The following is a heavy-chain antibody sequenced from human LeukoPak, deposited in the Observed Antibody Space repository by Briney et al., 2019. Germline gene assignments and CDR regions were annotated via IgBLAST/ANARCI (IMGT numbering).Heavy chain of an antibody. CDR3: ARLRGITYYYMDV. CDR2: INPNSGGT. J-gene: IGHJ6*03. Sequence: GASVKVSCKASGYTFTGYYMHWVRQAPGQGLEWMGWINPNSGGTNYAQKFQGRVTMTRDTSISTAYMELSRLRSDDTAVYYCARLRGITYYYMDVWGKGTTVTVSS. CDR1: GYTFTGYY. V-gene: IGHV1-2*02. D-gene: IGHD6-13*01.